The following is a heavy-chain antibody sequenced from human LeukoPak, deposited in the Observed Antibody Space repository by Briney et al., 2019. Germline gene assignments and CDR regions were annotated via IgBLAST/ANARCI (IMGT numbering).Heavy chain of an antibody. V-gene: IGHV3-33*01. D-gene: IGHD4-17*01. CDR2: IWYDGSNK. J-gene: IGHJ6*04. CDR1: GFTFSSYG. CDR3: ARDPDVVGDPLLYGMDV. Sequence: GGSLRLSCAASGFTFSSYGMHWVRQAPGKGLEWVAVIWYDGSNKYYADSVKGRFTISRDNSKNTLYLQMNSLRAEDTAVFYCARDPDVVGDPLLYGMDVWGKGTTVTVSS.